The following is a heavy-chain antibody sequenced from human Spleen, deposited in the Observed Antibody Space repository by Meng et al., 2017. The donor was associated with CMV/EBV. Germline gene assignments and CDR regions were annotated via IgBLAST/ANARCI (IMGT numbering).Heavy chain of an antibody. CDR1: GFTVSSTY. Sequence: GAASGFTVSSTYMRWVGQARGKGLEWVSILFSGGSIYYADSVKGRFIISRDTSKNTLYLQVNSLRAEDTAVYYCARGGNLAAYYFDYWGQGTLVTVSS. CDR3: ARGGNLAAYYFDY. D-gene: IGHD1-1*01. V-gene: IGHV3-53*01. J-gene: IGHJ4*01. CDR2: LFSGGSI.